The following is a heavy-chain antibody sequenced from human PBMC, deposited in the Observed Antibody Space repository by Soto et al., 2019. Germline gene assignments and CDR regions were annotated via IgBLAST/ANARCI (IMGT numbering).Heavy chain of an antibody. V-gene: IGHV1-2*04. Sequence: ASVKVSCKASGYTFTGYYMHWVRQAPGQGLEWMGWINPNSGGTNYAQKFQGWVTMTRDTSISTAYMELGRLRSDDTAVYYCARGPVLRYFDWSPSYYYYGMDVWGQGTTVTVSS. CDR2: INPNSGGT. D-gene: IGHD3-9*01. J-gene: IGHJ6*02. CDR1: GYTFTGYY. CDR3: ARGPVLRYFDWSPSYYYYGMDV.